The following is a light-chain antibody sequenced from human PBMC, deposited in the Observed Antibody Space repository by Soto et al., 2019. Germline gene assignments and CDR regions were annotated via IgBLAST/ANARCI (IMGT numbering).Light chain of an antibody. J-gene: IGKJ5*01. CDR3: QQYNNWPIT. Sequence: IVLTQSPGTLSLSPGERATLSFRASQSVSSSYLAWYQQKPGQAPRLLIYGASNRATGVPARFSGSGSGTEFTLTISSLQSEDFAVYYCQQYNNWPITFGQGTRLEIK. V-gene: IGKV3D-15*01. CDR1: QSVSSSY. CDR2: GAS.